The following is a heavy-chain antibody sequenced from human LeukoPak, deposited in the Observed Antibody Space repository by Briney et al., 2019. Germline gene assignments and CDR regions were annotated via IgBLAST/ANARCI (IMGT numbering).Heavy chain of an antibody. CDR1: GYTFTSYD. CDR2: MNPNSGNT. D-gene: IGHD6-19*01. CDR3: ARGWDSSGWYGFHWFDP. Sequence: ASVKVSCKASGYTFTSYDINWVRQATGQGLEWMGWMNPNSGNTGYALKFQGRVTMTRNTSISTAYMELSSLRSEDTAVYYCARGWDSSGWYGFHWFDPWGQGTLVTVSS. J-gene: IGHJ5*02. V-gene: IGHV1-8*01.